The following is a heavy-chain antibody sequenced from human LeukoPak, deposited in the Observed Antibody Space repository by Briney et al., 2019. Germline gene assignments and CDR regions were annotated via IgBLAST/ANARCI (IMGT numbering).Heavy chain of an antibody. J-gene: IGHJ3*02. V-gene: IGHV1-18*01. D-gene: IGHD3-22*01. CDR3: ARENYYDSGYPYGAFDI. CDR1: GYTFTSYG. Sequence: ASVKVSCKASGYTFTSYGISWVRQAPGQGLEWMGWISAHNGNTNYAQKLQGRVTMTTDTSTSTAYMELGSLRSDDTAVYYCARENYYDSGYPYGAFDIWGQGTMVTVSS. CDR2: ISAHNGNT.